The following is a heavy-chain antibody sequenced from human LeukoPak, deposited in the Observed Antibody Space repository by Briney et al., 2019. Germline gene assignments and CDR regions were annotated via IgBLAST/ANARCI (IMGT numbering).Heavy chain of an antibody. CDR3: ARGLMVYAIRGLDP. Sequence: PAASVKVSCKASGYTFTDYYIYWVRQAPGQGLEWMGWINPNRGGTNYAQKFQGRVTMTRDTSISTAYMELSRLRSDDTAVYYCARGLMVYAIRGLDPWGQGTLVTVSP. J-gene: IGHJ5*02. V-gene: IGHV1-2*02. CDR2: INPNRGGT. CDR1: GYTFTDYY. D-gene: IGHD2-8*01.